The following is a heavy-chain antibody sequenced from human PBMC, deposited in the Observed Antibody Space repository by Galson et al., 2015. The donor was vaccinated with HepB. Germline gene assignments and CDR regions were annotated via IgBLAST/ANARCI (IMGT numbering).Heavy chain of an antibody. Sequence: SLRLSCAASGFTFSSLALGWARQAPGKGLEWVSLITIDGDGTFYADSVKGRFTISRDNSKNTVDLQMSSLRVEDTALYYCAKWAPYGAREGGFDCWGQGTLVTVSS. V-gene: IGHV3-23*01. D-gene: IGHD4/OR15-4a*01. CDR1: GFTFSSLA. CDR2: ITIDGDGT. J-gene: IGHJ4*02. CDR3: AKWAPYGAREGGFDC.